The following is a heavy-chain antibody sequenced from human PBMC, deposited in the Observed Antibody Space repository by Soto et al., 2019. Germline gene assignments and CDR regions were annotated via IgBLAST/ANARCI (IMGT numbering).Heavy chain of an antibody. CDR2: ISGDGINT. J-gene: IGHJ4*02. CDR3: ARGNLSFDFDS. D-gene: IGHD1-26*01. V-gene: IGHV3-30*03. CDR1: GLNFGFFG. Sequence: QIHLVESGGDVVQPGTSLRLSCAASGLNFGFFGMHWVRQAPGKGLEWVAFISGDGINTQYADSVRGRFTLSRDYSRKTMYLQMDSLRDEDTALYYCARGNLSFDFDSWGLGTLVTVSS.